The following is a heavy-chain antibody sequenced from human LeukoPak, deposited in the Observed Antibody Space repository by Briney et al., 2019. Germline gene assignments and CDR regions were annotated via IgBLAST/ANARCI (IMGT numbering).Heavy chain of an antibody. V-gene: IGHV3-66*02. CDR1: GFTVSSNY. D-gene: IGHD1-7*01. CDR2: IYSGGST. J-gene: IGHJ5*02. CDR3: AGGTTANWFDP. Sequence: GGSLRLSCAASGFTVSSNYMSWVRQAPGKGLEWVSIIYSGGSTYYADSVKGRFTISRDNSKNTLYLQMNSLRAEDTAVYYCAGGTTANWFDPWGQGTLVTVSS.